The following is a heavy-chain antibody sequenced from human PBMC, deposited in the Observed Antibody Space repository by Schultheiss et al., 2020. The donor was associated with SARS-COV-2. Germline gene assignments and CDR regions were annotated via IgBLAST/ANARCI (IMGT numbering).Heavy chain of an antibody. V-gene: IGHV3-43*02. CDR1: GFTFDDYA. Sequence: GGSLRLSCAASGFTFDDYAMHWVRQAPGKGLEWVSLISGDGGSTYYADSVKGRFTISRDNSKNTLYLQMGSLRAEDMAVYYCARSCSGGSCYHDAFDIWGQGTTVTVSS. CDR3: ARSCSGGSCYHDAFDI. D-gene: IGHD2-15*01. J-gene: IGHJ3*02. CDR2: ISGDGGST.